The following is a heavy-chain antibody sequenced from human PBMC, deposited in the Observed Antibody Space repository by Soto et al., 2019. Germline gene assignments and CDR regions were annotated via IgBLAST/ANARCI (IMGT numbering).Heavy chain of an antibody. CDR1: GGSVNSGGYS. CDR2: ISPSGSP. J-gene: IGHJ5*02. CDR3: ARGVLA. V-gene: IGHV4-30-2*01. D-gene: IGHD2-8*01. Sequence: PSETLSLTCSLSGGSVNSGGYSWSWIRQPPGKGLEWIGFISPSGSPAYNPSLKSRVTISVDRPNNQISLELSSVTAADTAVYYCARGVLAWGPGTLVTVSS.